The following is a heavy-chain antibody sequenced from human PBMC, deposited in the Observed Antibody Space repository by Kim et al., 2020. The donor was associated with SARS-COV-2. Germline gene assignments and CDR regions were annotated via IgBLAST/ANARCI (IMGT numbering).Heavy chain of an antibody. D-gene: IGHD2-2*03. V-gene: IGHV3-23*05. CDR1: GFTFSNYA. Sequence: GGSLRLSCAASGFTFSNYAINWVRQAPGKGLEWVSIICSNGRTSYAADSVNGRITISRATTKNTLYLQNNSLTAEATADYYWANPRGSGSSFSADY. CDR2: ICSNGRTS. CDR3: ANPRGSGSSFSADY. J-gene: IGHJ4*01.